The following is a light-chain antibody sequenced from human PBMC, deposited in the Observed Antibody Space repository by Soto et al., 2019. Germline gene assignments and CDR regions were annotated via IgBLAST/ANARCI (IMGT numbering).Light chain of an antibody. Sequence: DIPMTQSPSSLSASVGDRVTITCRASQSISSYLNWYQQKPGKAPKLLIYGASSLQSGVPSRFSGSGSETDFTLTISSLQPEDFATYYCQQSYSTPYTFGQGTKLEIK. CDR3: QQSYSTPYT. CDR1: QSISSY. V-gene: IGKV1-39*01. J-gene: IGKJ2*01. CDR2: GAS.